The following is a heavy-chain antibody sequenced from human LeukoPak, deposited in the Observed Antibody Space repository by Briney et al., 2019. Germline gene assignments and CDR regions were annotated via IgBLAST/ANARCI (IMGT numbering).Heavy chain of an antibody. J-gene: IGHJ4*02. CDR3: AREVDHSFDY. CDR1: GFTFSSYA. Sequence: GGSLRLSCAASGFTFSSYAMHWVRQAPGKGLEYVSAISSNGGSTYYANSVKGRFTISRDNSKNTLYLQMGSLRAEDMAVYYCAREVDHSFDYWGQGTLVTVSP. CDR2: ISSNGGST. V-gene: IGHV3-64*01.